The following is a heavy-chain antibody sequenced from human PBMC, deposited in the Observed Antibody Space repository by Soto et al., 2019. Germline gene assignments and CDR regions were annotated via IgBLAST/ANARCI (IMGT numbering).Heavy chain of an antibody. CDR3: EREVKNVTTPEGTEDYTVLDV. CDR1: GYVFTSSF. D-gene: IGHD4-4*01. J-gene: IGHJ6*02. CDR2: VNPSVGST. V-gene: IGHV1-46*01. Sequence: QVQLLQSGAEVKKPGASVQVSCKASGYVFTSSFVHWVRQAPGQGLEWMGMVNPSVGSTAYAHKFQDRIDVTREMLSASVYMVLRRRNSADTAIYCCEREVKNVTTPEGTEDYTVLDVWGQGTTVIVSS.